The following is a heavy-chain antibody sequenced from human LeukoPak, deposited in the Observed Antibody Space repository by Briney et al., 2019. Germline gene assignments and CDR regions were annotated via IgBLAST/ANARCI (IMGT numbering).Heavy chain of an antibody. CDR1: GFTFSSYG. V-gene: IGHV3-30*18. J-gene: IGHJ4*02. CDR3: AKRALDY. Sequence: LTGGSLRLSCAASGFTFSSYGMHWVRQAPGKGLEWVAVISYDGSNKYYADSVKGRFTISRDNSKNTLYLQMNSLRAEDTAVYYCAKRALDYWGQGTLVTVSS. CDR2: ISYDGSNK.